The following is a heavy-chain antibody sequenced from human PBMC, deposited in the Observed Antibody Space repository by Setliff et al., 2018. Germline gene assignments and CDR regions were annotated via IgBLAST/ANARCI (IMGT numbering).Heavy chain of an antibody. J-gene: IGHJ6*02. V-gene: IGHV4-59*11. D-gene: IGHD5-18*01. Sequence: SQTLSLTCTLSGGSLTQRYWSWVRQPPGKGLEWIGYVYYNGNTTYSTTLKSRVTISADNSKNQLSLKLTSATAADTAVYYCARDRTAYNYGMDVWGQGTTVTVSS. CDR1: GGSLTQRY. CDR3: ARDRTAYNYGMDV. CDR2: VYYNGNT.